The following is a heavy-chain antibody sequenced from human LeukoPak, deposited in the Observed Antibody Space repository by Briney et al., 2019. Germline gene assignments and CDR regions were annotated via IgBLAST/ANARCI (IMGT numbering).Heavy chain of an antibody. V-gene: IGHV3-21*01. Sequence: PGGSLRLSCAASGFTFSSYSMNRVRQAPGKGLEWVSSISSSSSYIYYADSVKGRFTISRDNAKNSLYLQMNSLRAEDTAVYYCARVEGSMVRGSYDYWGQGTLVTVSS. CDR2: ISSSSSYI. CDR3: ARVEGSMVRGSYDY. D-gene: IGHD3-10*01. J-gene: IGHJ4*02. CDR1: GFTFSSYS.